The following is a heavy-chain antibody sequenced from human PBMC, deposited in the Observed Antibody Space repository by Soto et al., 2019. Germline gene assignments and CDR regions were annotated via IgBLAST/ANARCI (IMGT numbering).Heavy chain of an antibody. CDR3: ARSGYCYGFPYYYYYDGMYV. J-gene: IGHJ6*02. V-gene: IGHV1-8*01. D-gene: IGHD5-18*01. CDR1: GYTFTSYD. Sequence: EASVKVSCKASGYTFTSYDINWVRQATGQGLEWMGWMNPNSGNTGYAQKFQGRVTMTRNTSLSTAYMELSSLRSEDTAVYYCARSGYCYGFPYYYYYDGMYVWGQGTTVTVSS. CDR2: MNPNSGNT.